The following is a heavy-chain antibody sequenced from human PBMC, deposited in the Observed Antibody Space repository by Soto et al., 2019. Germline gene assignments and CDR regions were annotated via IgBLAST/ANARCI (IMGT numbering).Heavy chain of an antibody. CDR2: INADGGST. V-gene: IGHV3-74*01. D-gene: IGHD3-9*01. CDR3: IKVLTRGVGVPRFYFDS. J-gene: IGHJ4*02. CDR1: GFNFSRSS. Sequence: PGGSLRLSCAASGFNFSRSSMNWVRQAPGKGLEWVSRINADGGSTHYADSVRGRFTISRDNAKNTLFLQLNSLRVEDTAIYYCIKVLTRGVGVPRFYFDSWGQGTLVTVSS.